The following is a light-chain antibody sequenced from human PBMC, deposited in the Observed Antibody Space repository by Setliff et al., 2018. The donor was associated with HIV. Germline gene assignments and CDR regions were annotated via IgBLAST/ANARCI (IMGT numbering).Light chain of an antibody. V-gene: IGLV2-23*02. J-gene: IGLJ1*01. Sequence: QSVLTQPASVSGSPGRSVTISCTGSSSDVGSSILVSWYQQHPGKAPKLIIYEVDKRPSGVSNRFSGSKSGNTASLTISGLQAEDEADYYCCSNTGSNTYVFGTGTKVTVL. CDR2: EVD. CDR1: SSDVGSSIL. CDR3: CSNTGSNTYV.